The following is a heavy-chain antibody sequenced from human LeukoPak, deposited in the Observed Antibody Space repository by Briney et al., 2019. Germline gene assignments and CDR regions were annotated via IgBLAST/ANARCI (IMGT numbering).Heavy chain of an antibody. J-gene: IGHJ5*02. D-gene: IGHD3-16*01. CDR1: GFTFSSYS. V-gene: IGHV3-48*02. CDR3: ARLPHTYAYSS. Sequence: GGSLRLSCAASGFTFSSYSMHWVRQAPGKGLEWLSFISSSSTVLYYADSVKGRFITSRDNAKNLLYLQMNSLRDEDTAMYYCARLPHTYAYSSWGQGTLVTVSS. CDR2: ISSSSTVL.